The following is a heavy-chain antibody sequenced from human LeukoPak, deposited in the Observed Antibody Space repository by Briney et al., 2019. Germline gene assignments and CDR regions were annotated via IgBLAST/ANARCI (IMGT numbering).Heavy chain of an antibody. D-gene: IGHD1-26*01. V-gene: IGHV3-7*01. J-gene: IGHJ4*02. CDR2: IKQDGSEK. CDR3: ARDLTRGSYYPGDY. CDR1: GLSFNNAY. Sequence: GGSLRLSCAASGLSFNNAYMCWVRQAPGKGLEWVANIKQDGSEKYYVDSVKGRFTISRDNAKNSLYLQMNSLRAEDTAVYYCARDLTRGSYYPGDYWGQGTLVTVSS.